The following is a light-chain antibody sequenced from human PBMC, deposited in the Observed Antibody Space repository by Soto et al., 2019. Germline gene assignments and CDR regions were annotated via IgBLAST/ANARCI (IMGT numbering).Light chain of an antibody. CDR1: QTVTNNY. CDR2: GSS. V-gene: IGKV3-20*01. J-gene: IGKJ2*01. CDR3: QQYCSSFPYT. Sequence: EVVLTQSPGTLSLSPGERATLSCRASQTVTNNYLAWFQQKPGQAPTLLIFGSSDRATGIPDRFSGSGSGTDFTLTISRLEPEDFALYYCQQYCSSFPYTFGQGPMLEIK.